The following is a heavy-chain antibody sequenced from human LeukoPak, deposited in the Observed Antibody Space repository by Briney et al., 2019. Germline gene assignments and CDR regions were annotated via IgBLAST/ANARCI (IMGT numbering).Heavy chain of an antibody. D-gene: IGHD2-2*01. Sequence: GASVKVSCKASGYTFTSYGISWVRQAPGQGLEWMGWISAYNGNTNYAQKFQGRVTMTTDTSTSTAYMELRSLRSDDTAVYYCARGRYCSSTSCPDFDYWGQGTLVTVSS. J-gene: IGHJ4*02. CDR1: GYTFTSYG. V-gene: IGHV1-18*01. CDR2: ISAYNGNT. CDR3: ARGRYCSSTSCPDFDY.